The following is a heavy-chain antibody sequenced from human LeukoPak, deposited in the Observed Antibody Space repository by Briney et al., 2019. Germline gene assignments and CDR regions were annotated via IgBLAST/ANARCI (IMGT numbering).Heavy chain of an antibody. V-gene: IGHV1-8*01. J-gene: IGHJ4*02. CDR3: ALKVPGYCSGGSCYSASRFDY. CDR1: GYTFTSYD. D-gene: IGHD2-15*01. CDR2: MNPNSGNT. Sequence: ASVKVSCKASGYTFTSYDINWVRQATGQGLEWMGWMNPNSGNTGYAQKSQGRVTMTRNTSISTAYMELSSLRSEDTAVYYCALKVPGYCSGGSCYSASRFDYWGQGSLVTVSS.